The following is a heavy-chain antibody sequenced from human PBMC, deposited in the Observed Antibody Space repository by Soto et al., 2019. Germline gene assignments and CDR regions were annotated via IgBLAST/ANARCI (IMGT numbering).Heavy chain of an antibody. D-gene: IGHD1-26*01. Sequence: QVHLVESGGGVVQPGRSLRLSCAASEFSFSTYGMHWVRQTPDKGLEWVAAISSDASEKFYSDYVKGRFTISRDNFENTLYLQMSSLSAEDTAVYYCAKSPERGKWEFALWGRGTEVTVSS. V-gene: IGHV3-30*18. CDR3: AKSPERGKWEFAL. J-gene: IGHJ2*01. CDR2: ISSDASEK. CDR1: EFSFSTYG.